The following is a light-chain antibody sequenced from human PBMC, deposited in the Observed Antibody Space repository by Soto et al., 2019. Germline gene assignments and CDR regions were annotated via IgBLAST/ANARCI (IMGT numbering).Light chain of an antibody. V-gene: IGKV1-39*01. CDR2: AAS. CDR1: QSISNY. CDR3: QQSYITPRI. J-gene: IGKJ2*01. Sequence: DIQMTQSPSSLSASVGDRVTITCRASQSISNYLNWYQQKPGKAPKLLIYAASSLQSGVPSRFSGSGSGTDFTLTFSSLQPEDFATYYCQQSYITPRIFGQGTKLEIK.